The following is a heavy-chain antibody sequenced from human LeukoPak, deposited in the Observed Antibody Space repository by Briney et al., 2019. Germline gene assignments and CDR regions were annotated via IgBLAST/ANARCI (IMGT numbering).Heavy chain of an antibody. CDR2: IIPIFGTA. D-gene: IGHD5-12*01. J-gene: IGHJ4*02. CDR1: GYTLTELS. V-gene: IGHV1-69*13. Sequence: VKVSCTVSGYTLTELSMHWVRQAPGQGLEWMGGIIPIFGTANYAQKFQGRVTITADESTSTAYMELSSLRSEDTAVYYCARVRYSGYDFDYWGQGTLVTVSS. CDR3: ARVRYSGYDFDY.